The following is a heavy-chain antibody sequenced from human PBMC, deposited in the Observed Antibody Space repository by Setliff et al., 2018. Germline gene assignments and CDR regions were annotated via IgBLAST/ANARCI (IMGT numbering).Heavy chain of an antibody. CDR2: IYVTKST. CDR3: AASRAYTGAVEEWFLPKTFDF. D-gene: IGHD3-10*01. CDR1: CDSISNYY. J-gene: IGHJ4*02. Sequence: SETLSLTCTVSCDSISNYYWNWIRQPAGKGLEWIGRIYVTKSTKYNPSLKSRVTLSIDTSKNQFSLKLSSVTAADAALYYCAASRAYTGAVEEWFLPKTFDFWGQGSQVTVSS. V-gene: IGHV4-4*07.